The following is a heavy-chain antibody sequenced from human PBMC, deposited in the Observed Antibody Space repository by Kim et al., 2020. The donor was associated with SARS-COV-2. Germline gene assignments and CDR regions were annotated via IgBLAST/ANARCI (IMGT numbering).Heavy chain of an antibody. D-gene: IGHD2-2*01. CDR3: ARVICSSTSCYVHWFDP. V-gene: IGHV4-31*02. Sequence: LKRRVTISVDTSKHQFSLKLSSVTAADTAVYYCARVICSSTSCYVHWFDPWGQGTLVTVSS. J-gene: IGHJ5*02.